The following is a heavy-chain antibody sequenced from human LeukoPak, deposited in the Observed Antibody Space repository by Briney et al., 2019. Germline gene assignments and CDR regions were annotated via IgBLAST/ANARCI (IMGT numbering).Heavy chain of an antibody. J-gene: IGHJ4*02. CDR1: GLPVNFNY. Sequence: GGSLRLPCVVSGLPVNFNYMAWVRQAPGKGLECVSFIYGGGKTYYTDSVTGRFTISRDNSKRTLFLQMNSLRAEDTAIYYCATQASYYYGSGSYYDSWGQGTLVTVSS. CDR2: IYGGGKT. V-gene: IGHV3-66*01. CDR3: ATQASYYYGSGSYYDS. D-gene: IGHD3-10*01.